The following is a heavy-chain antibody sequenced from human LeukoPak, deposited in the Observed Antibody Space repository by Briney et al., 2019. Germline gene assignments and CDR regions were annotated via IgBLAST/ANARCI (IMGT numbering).Heavy chain of an antibody. V-gene: IGHV4-34*01. J-gene: IGHJ5*02. CDR1: GGSFSGYY. D-gene: IGHD3-3*01. CDR2: INHSGST. Sequence: SETLSLTCAVYGGSFSGYYWSWIRQPPGKGLEWIGEINHSGSTNYNPSLKSRVTISLDTSKIQFSLKLSSVTAADTAVYYCARGQSYDFWSGYYGGGNWFDPWGQGTLVTVSS. CDR3: ARGQSYDFWSGYYGGGNWFDP.